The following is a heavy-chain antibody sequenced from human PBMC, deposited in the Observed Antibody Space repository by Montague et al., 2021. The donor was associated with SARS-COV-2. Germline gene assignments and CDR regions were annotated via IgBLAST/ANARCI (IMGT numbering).Heavy chain of an antibody. V-gene: IGHV4-4*07. CDR2: IYTSGRT. CDR3: ARESATAQYLEY. Sequence: SETLSLTCGVSGGSINSYYWSWIRQPAGKGLEWIGRIYTSGRTNHSPSLKSRVTISVDTSRNHLSLKLTSVTAADTAVYYCARESATAQYLEYWGHGALVTVSS. CDR1: GGSINSYY. J-gene: IGHJ4*01. D-gene: IGHD2-2*01.